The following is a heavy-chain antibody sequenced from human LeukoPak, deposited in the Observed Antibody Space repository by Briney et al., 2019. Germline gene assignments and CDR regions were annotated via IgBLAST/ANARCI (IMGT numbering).Heavy chain of an antibody. CDR1: GGSFSGYY. Sequence: PSETLSLTCAVYGGSFSGYYWSWIRQPPGKGLEWIGEINHSGSTNYNPSLKSRVTISVDTSKNQFSLKLSSVTAADTAVYYCARHSYCGGDCYSFGPYYFDYWGQGTLVTVSS. CDR2: INHSGST. J-gene: IGHJ4*02. V-gene: IGHV4-34*01. D-gene: IGHD2-21*01. CDR3: ARHSYCGGDCYSFGPYYFDY.